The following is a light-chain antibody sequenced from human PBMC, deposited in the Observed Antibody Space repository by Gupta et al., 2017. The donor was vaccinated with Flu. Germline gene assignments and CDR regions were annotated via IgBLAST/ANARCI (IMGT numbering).Light chain of an antibody. CDR3: QQYGSSLMYT. CDR1: QSVSSSY. Sequence: TLSLSPGERATLSCRARQSVSSSYLAWYQHKPGQAPRLLIYDASSRATGIPDRFSGSGSGTDFTLTISRLEPEDFAVYYCQQYGSSLMYTFGQGTKLEIK. J-gene: IGKJ2*01. CDR2: DAS. V-gene: IGKV3-20*01.